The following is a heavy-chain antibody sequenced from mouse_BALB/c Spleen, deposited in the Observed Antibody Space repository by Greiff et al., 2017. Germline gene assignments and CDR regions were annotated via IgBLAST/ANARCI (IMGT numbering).Heavy chain of an antibody. Sequence: EVQGVESGGGLVKPGGSLKLSCAASGFTFSDYYMYWVRQTPEKRLEWVATISDGGSYTYYPDSVKGRFTISRDNAKNNLYLQMSSLKSEDTAMYYCASNWENFAYWGQGTLVTVSA. D-gene: IGHD4-1*01. CDR2: ISDGGSYT. CDR1: GFTFSDYY. V-gene: IGHV5-4*02. CDR3: ASNWENFAY. J-gene: IGHJ3*01.